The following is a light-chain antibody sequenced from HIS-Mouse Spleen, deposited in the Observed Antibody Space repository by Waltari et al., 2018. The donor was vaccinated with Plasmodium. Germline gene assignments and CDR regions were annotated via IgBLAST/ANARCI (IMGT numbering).Light chain of an antibody. CDR1: QDISNY. CDR3: QQYDNLPYT. J-gene: IGKJ2*01. CDR2: DAS. Sequence: DIQMTQSPSSLSAFVGERVTITCKASQDISNYLNWYHQKPGKAPKLLIYDASNLETGVPSRFSGSGSGTDFTFTISSLQPEDIATYYCQQYDNLPYTFGQGTKLEIK. V-gene: IGKV1-33*01.